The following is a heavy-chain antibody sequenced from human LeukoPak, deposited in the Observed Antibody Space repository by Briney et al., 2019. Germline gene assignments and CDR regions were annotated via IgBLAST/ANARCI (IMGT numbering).Heavy chain of an antibody. J-gene: IGHJ4*02. CDR2: INHSGST. CDR1: GGSFSSYY. CDR3: ARGGRWLQFLFNY. Sequence: SETLSLTCAVYGGSFSSYYWSWIRQPPGKGLEWIGEINHSGSTNYNPSLKSRVTISVDTSKNQFSLKLSSVTAADTAVYYCARGGRWLQFLFNYWGQGTLVTVSS. V-gene: IGHV4-34*01. D-gene: IGHD5-24*01.